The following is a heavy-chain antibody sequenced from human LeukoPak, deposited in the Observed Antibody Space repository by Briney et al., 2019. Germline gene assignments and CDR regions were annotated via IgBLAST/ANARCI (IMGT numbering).Heavy chain of an antibody. CDR3: ARAFGGYYGSGSYEV. CDR1: GGTFSSYA. D-gene: IGHD3-10*01. Sequence: ASVKVSCKASGGTFSSYAFSWVRQAPGQGLEWMGRIIPIFGTANYAQKFQGRVTITTDESTSTAYMELSSLRSEDTAVYYCARAFGGYYGSGSYEVWGQGTLVTVSS. V-gene: IGHV1-69*05. J-gene: IGHJ4*02. CDR2: IIPIFGTA.